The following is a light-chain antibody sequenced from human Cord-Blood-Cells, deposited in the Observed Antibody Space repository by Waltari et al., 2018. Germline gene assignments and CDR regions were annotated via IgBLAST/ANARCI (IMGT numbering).Light chain of an antibody. CDR3: QQYDNLLIFT. CDR1: QDISKY. CDR2: DAS. V-gene: IGKV1-33*01. J-gene: IGKJ3*01. Sequence: DLQMYPPPSSLSLSIGDSVPITCQASQDISKYLNWYQQKPGKAPKLLIYDASNLETGVPSRFSGSGSGTDFTVTISSLQPEDIATYYCQQYDNLLIFTFGPGTKVDIK.